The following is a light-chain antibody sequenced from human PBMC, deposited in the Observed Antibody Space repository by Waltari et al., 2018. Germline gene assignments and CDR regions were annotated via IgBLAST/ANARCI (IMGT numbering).Light chain of an antibody. J-gene: IGLJ3*02. CDR1: NSNIAAGYD. CDR2: ADS. V-gene: IGLV1-40*01. CDR3: QSYDSSLSAPV. Sequence: QSVLTQPPSASGTPGQRVTISCSGINSNIAAGYDVHWYQQLPETAPRLLIFADSNRPSGVPDRFSGSKSGTSASLAITGLQAEDEADYYCQSYDSSLSAPVFGGGTKLTVL.